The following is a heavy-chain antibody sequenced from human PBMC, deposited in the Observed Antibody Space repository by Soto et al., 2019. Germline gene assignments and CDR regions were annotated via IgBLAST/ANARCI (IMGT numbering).Heavy chain of an antibody. Sequence: GGSLRLSCAASGFTFSSYAMHWVRQAPGKGLEWVAVISYDGSNKYYADSVKGRFTISRDNSKNTLYLQMNSLRAEDTAVYYCARAWYYYDSSGLYWGQGTLVTVSS. V-gene: IGHV3-30-3*01. D-gene: IGHD3-22*01. CDR1: GFTFSSYA. CDR2: ISYDGSNK. J-gene: IGHJ4*02. CDR3: ARAWYYYDSSGLY.